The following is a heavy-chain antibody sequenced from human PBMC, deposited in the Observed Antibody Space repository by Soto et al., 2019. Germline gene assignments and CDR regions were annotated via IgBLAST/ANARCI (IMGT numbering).Heavy chain of an antibody. CDR1: GDSVSSNSAA. CDR3: ARVLYYYRGDYYYYYMDV. CDR2: TYYRSKWYN. D-gene: IGHD3-10*01. J-gene: IGHJ6*03. Sequence: SQTLSLTCAISGDSVSSNSAAWNWIRQSPSRGLEWLGRTYYRSKWYNDYAVSVKSRITINPDTSKNQFSLQLNSVTPEGTAVYYCARVLYYYRGDYYYYYMDVWAKRTSVTVSS. V-gene: IGHV6-1*01.